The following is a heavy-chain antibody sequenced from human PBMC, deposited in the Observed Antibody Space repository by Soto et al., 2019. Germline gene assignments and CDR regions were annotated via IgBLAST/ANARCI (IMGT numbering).Heavy chain of an antibody. Sequence: SETLSLTCAVYGGSFSGYYWSWIRQPPGKGLEWIGEINHSGSTNYNPSLKSRVTISVDTSKNQFSLKLSSVTAADTAVYYCARGGGDYNTYNWFDPWGQGTLVTVSS. V-gene: IGHV4-34*01. D-gene: IGHD2-21*02. J-gene: IGHJ5*02. CDR1: GGSFSGYY. CDR3: ARGGGDYNTYNWFDP. CDR2: INHSGST.